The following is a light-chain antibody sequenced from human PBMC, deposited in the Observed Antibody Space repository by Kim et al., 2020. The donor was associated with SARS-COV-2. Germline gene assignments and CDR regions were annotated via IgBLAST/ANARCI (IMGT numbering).Light chain of an antibody. V-gene: IGLV1-44*01. J-gene: IGLJ3*02. CDR1: NPDIQNNS. Sequence: GQTGNMSWSGSNPDIQNNSGNSYQQLQGAAPKLLIYTNNQRPPGVTDRFSGSKSGTSAALAISGLQSEDEADYYCEAWDDRLNGVVFGGGTQLTVL. CDR2: TNN. CDR3: EAWDDRLNGVV.